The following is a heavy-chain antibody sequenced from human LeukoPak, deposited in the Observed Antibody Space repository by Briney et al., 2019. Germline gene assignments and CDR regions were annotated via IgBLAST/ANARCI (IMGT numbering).Heavy chain of an antibody. D-gene: IGHD3-16*01. V-gene: IGHV1-18*01. Sequence: ASVKVSCKASGGTFSSYAISWVRQAPGQGLEWMGWISAYNGNTNYARKLQGRVTMTTDTSTSTAYMELRSLRSDDTAVYYCARVDRLRLGEFYDLRFDPWGQGTLVTVSS. CDR2: ISAYNGNT. J-gene: IGHJ5*02. CDR1: GGTFSSYA. CDR3: ARVDRLRLGEFYDLRFDP.